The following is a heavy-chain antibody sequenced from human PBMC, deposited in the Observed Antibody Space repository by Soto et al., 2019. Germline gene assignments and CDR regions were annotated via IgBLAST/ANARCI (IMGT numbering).Heavy chain of an antibody. J-gene: IGHJ6*02. CDR2: IIPIFGTA. V-gene: IGHV1-69*13. D-gene: IGHD4-17*01. Sequence: SVKVSCKASGGTFSSYAISWVRQAPGQGLEWMGGIIPIFGTANYAQKFQGRVTITADESTSTAYMELSSLRSEDTAVYYCARETTVTTRSSYYYCAMDVWGQGTTVTVSS. CDR3: ARETTVTTRSSYYYCAMDV. CDR1: GGTFSSYA.